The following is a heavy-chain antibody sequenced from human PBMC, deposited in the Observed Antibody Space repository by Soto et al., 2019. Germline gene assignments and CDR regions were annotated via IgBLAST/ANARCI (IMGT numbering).Heavy chain of an antibody. D-gene: IGHD3-9*01. CDR2: ISSSGSTI. CDR1: GFTFSDYY. CDR3: AREAGYDILTGYYIPKYYFDY. Sequence: PGGSLRLSCAASGFTFSDYYMSWIRQAPGKGLEWVSYISSSGSTIYYADSVEGRFTISRDNAKNSLYLQMNSLRAEDTAVYYCAREAGYDILTGYYIPKYYFDYWGQGTLVTVSS. J-gene: IGHJ4*02. V-gene: IGHV3-11*01.